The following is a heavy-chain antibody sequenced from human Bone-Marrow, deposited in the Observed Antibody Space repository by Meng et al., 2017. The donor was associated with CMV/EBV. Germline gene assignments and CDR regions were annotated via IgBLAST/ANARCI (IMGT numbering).Heavy chain of an antibody. CDR2: INPNSGGT. D-gene: IGHD1-26*01. V-gene: IGHV1-2*02. J-gene: IGHJ4*02. CDR3: ARDWDFDY. Sequence: GESLKISCAASGFTFSSYGMHWVRQAPGQGLEWMGWINPNSGGTNYAQKFQGRVTMTRDTSISTAYMELSRLRSDDTAVYYCARDWDFDYWGQGTLVTVS. CDR1: GFTFSSYG.